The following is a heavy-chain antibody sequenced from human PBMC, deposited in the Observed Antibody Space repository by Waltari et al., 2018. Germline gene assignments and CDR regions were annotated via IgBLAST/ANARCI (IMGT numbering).Heavy chain of an antibody. CDR2: INHSGST. CDR1: GGSFSDYY. CDR3: ARYSYSSGWYLGEIFDS. V-gene: IGHV4-34*01. J-gene: IGHJ4*02. Sequence: QVHLQQWGAGLLKPSETLSLTCAVYGGSFSDYYWSWIRQPPGKGLEWIGEINHSGSTNYNPSLKSRVTISLDTSKNQFSLKLSSVTAADTAVYYCARYSYSSGWYLGEIFDSWGQGTLVTVSS. D-gene: IGHD6-19*01.